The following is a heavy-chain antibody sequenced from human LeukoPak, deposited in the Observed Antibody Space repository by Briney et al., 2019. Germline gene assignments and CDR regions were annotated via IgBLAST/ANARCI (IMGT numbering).Heavy chain of an antibody. CDR2: IYYSGST. CDR3: ARGIAVADYFDY. V-gene: IGHV4-38-2*02. Sequence: SETLSLTCTVSGYSISSGYYWGWIRLPPGKGLEWIGSIYYSGSTYYNPSLKSRVTISVDTSKNQFSLKLSSVTAADTAVYYCARGIAVADYFDYWGQGTLVTVSS. J-gene: IGHJ4*02. D-gene: IGHD6-19*01. CDR1: GYSISSGYY.